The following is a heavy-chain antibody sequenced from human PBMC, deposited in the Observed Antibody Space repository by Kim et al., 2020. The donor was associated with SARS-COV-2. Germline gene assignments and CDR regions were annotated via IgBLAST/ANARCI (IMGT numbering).Heavy chain of an antibody. CDR1: GFTFSSYA. J-gene: IGHJ4*02. V-gene: IGHV3-23*01. CDR2: ISGSGGST. D-gene: IGHD3-10*01. Sequence: GGSLRLSCAASGFTFSSYAMSWVRQAPGKGLEWVSAISGSGGSTYYADSVKGRFTISRDNSKNTLYLQMNSLRAEDTAVYYCAKSPYGSGSYYKPLYYFDYWGQGTLVTVSS. CDR3: AKSPYGSGSYYKPLYYFDY.